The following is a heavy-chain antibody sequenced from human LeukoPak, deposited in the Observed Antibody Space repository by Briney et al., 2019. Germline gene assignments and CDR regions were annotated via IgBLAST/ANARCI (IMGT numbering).Heavy chain of an antibody. J-gene: IGHJ3*02. CDR3: ARFGLGKHIEVAGIPFDI. CDR2: INPNSGGT. V-gene: IGHV1-2*02. Sequence: ASVKVSCKASGYTFTGYYMHWVRQAPGQGLEWMGWINPNSGGTNYAQMFQGRVTMTRDTSISTAYMELRSLRSDDTAVYYCARFGLGKHIEVAGIPFDIWGQGTMVTVSS. CDR1: GYTFTGYY. D-gene: IGHD6-19*01.